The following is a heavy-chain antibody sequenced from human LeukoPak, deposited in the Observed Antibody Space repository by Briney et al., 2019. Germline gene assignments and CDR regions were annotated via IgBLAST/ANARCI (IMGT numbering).Heavy chain of an antibody. Sequence: GGSLRLSCAASGFTFSSYAMSWVRQAPGKGLEWVSAISGSGGSTYYADSVKGRFTISRDNSKNTLYLQMNSLRAEDTAVYYCAKVYDSSGYTSPLGDYWGQGTLVTVSS. CDR2: ISGSGGST. CDR3: AKVYDSSGYTSPLGDY. J-gene: IGHJ4*02. D-gene: IGHD3-22*01. V-gene: IGHV3-23*01. CDR1: GFTFSSYA.